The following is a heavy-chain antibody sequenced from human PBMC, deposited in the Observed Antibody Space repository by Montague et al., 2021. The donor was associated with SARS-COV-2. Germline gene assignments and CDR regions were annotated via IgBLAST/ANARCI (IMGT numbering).Heavy chain of an antibody. D-gene: IGHD5-18*01. CDR1: GFTFTSYA. CDR3: AREPKPVGYSYGYTFFDY. CDR2: ISYNGRNN. Sequence: SLRLSCAASGFTFTSYALHSVRQAPGKGPEWVAVISYNGRNNQFXXSLKVLATISRDNSKNTLYLQVDSLRTDDTAVYYCAREPKPVGYSYGYTFFDYWGQGTLVTVSS. J-gene: IGHJ4*02. V-gene: IGHV3-30*03.